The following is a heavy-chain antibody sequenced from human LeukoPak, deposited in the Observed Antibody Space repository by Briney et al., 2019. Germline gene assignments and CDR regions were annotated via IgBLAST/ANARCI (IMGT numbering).Heavy chain of an antibody. V-gene: IGHV3-7*01. J-gene: IGHJ3*02. Sequence: GGSLRLSCAASGFTFSSYWMSWVRQAPGKGLEWVANIKQDGSEKYYVDSVKGRFTISRDNAKNSLYLQMNSLRAEDTAVYYCARDSPYNWNYDASAFDIWGQGTMVTVSS. CDR2: IKQDGSEK. D-gene: IGHD1-7*01. CDR3: ARDSPYNWNYDASAFDI. CDR1: GFTFSSYW.